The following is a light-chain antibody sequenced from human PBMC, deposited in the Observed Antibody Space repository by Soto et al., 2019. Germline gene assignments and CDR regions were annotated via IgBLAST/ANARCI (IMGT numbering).Light chain of an antibody. CDR3: QHLRT. V-gene: IGKV1-5*01. Sequence: DIQMTQSPSTLSASVGDRVNMTCRASESVSNWLAWYQQKPGKSPKLLIYDGSSLQSGVPSRLSGSGSGTEFTLSISSLQPDDFATYYCQHLRTFGQGTKVDIK. CDR1: ESVSNW. CDR2: DGS. J-gene: IGKJ1*01.